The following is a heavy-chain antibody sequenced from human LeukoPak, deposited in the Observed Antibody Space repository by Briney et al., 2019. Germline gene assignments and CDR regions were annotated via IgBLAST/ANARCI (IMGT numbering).Heavy chain of an antibody. D-gene: IGHD3-16*01. V-gene: IGHV3-74*01. J-gene: IGHJ4*02. CDR1: GFTFSSYW. Sequence: PGGSLRLSCAVSGFTFSSYWMHWVRQGPGKGLVRVSRMNSDGSDRDYADSVKGRFTISRDNAKNTLYLQMDSLRAEDTAVYFCARGYATRGRDNSVGFDYWGQGALVTVSS. CDR2: MNSDGSDR. CDR3: ARGYATRGRDNSVGFDY.